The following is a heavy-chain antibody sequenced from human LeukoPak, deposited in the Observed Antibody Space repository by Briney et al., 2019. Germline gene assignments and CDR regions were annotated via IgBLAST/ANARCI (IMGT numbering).Heavy chain of an antibody. D-gene: IGHD5-18*01. J-gene: IGHJ4*02. CDR3: ARDTAMVKFDQ. Sequence: GASVKVSCKGSAYTFNRNAMNWVRQAPGQGLEWMGWINTNTGNPTYAQGFTGRFVFSLDTSVSTAYLQISSLKAEDTAVYYCARDTAMVKFDQWGQGTLVTVPS. CDR1: AYTFNRNA. V-gene: IGHV7-4-1*02. CDR2: INTNTGNP.